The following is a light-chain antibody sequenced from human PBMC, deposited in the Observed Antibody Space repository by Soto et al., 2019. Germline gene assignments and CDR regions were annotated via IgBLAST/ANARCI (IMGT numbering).Light chain of an antibody. CDR3: QQYNSNPYT. CDR1: SISGW. CDR2: KAS. Sequence: SISGWLAWYQQKPGKAPKLLISKASSLESGVPSRFSGSGSGTEFTLTISSLQPDDFATYYCQQYNSNPYTFGQGTKVDIK. V-gene: IGKV1-5*03. J-gene: IGKJ2*01.